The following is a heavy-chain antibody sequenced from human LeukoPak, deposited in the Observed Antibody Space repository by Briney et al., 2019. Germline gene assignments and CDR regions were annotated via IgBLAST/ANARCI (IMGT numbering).Heavy chain of an antibody. CDR1: GFTFSTYA. CDR3: ARGWLPLYYYYGMDV. D-gene: IGHD3-22*01. Sequence: GGSLRLSCAASGFTFSTYAVNWVRQAPGKGLEWVSAITGSGGATYYADSVKGRFTISRDNSKNTLYLQMNSLRAEDTAVYYCARGWLPLYYYYGMDVWGQGTTVTVSS. V-gene: IGHV3-23*01. J-gene: IGHJ6*02. CDR2: ITGSGGAT.